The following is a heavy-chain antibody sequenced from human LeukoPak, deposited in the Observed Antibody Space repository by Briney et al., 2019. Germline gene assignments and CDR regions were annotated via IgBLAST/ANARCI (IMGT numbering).Heavy chain of an antibody. V-gene: IGHV3-21*01. Sequence: GGSLRLSCAASGFTFSSYSMNWVRQAPGKGLEWVSSISSSSSYIYYADSVKGRFTISRDNAKNSLYLQMNSLRAEDTAVYYCERDLGPAMVRGVIVYWGQGTLVTVSS. CDR3: ERDLGPAMVRGVIVY. J-gene: IGHJ4*02. CDR1: GFTFSSYS. CDR2: ISSSSSYI. D-gene: IGHD3-10*01.